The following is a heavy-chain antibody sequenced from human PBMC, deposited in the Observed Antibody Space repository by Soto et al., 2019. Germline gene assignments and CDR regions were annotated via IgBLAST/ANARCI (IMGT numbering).Heavy chain of an antibody. D-gene: IGHD6-13*01. CDR3: ANDREGSWIYYYGMAV. CDR1: GFAFSTYG. Sequence: QVQLVESGGGVVQPGRSLRLSCAASGFAFSTYGLHWVRQAPGKGLEWVAVISYDGSDKSYAESVKGRFTISRDNSKKTLFLQMNSLRAEDTAVYYCANDREGSWIYYYGMAVWGQGTTVIVSS. V-gene: IGHV3-30*18. J-gene: IGHJ6*02. CDR2: ISYDGSDK.